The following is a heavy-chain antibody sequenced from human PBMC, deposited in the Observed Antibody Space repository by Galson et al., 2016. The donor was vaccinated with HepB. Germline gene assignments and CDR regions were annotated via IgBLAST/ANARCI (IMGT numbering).Heavy chain of an antibody. J-gene: IGHJ4*02. CDR3: ASVKAASFEY. CDR1: GGSISDYY. Sequence: SETLSLTCTVSGGSISDYYWSWIRQPPGKGLEWIGYIYYGGGTNYNPPLKSRVTISVDTSKNQFSLNLSSVTAADTAVYYCASVKAASFEYWGQGTLVTVSS. V-gene: IGHV4-59*01. CDR2: IYYGGGT. D-gene: IGHD2-15*01.